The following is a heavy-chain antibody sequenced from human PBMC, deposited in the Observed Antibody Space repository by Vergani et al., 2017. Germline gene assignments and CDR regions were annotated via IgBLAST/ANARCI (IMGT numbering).Heavy chain of an antibody. CDR2: IYTSGST. CDR3: ARSSISRPFDY. Sequence: QVQLQESGPGLVKPSQTLSPTCTVSGGSISSGSYYWSWLRQPAGKGLEWIGRIYTSGSTNNNPSLKSRVTISVDTSKNQFSLKLSSVTAAYTAVYYCARSSISRPFDYWGQGTLVTVSS. V-gene: IGHV4-61*02. J-gene: IGHJ4*02. CDR1: GGSISSGSYY. D-gene: IGHD2/OR15-2a*01.